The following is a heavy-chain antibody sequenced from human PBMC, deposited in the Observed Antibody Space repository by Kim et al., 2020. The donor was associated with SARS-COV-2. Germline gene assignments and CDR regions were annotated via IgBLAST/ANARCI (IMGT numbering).Heavy chain of an antibody. CDR2: ISSSSSYI. Sequence: GGSLRLSCAASGFTFSSYSMNWVRQAPGKGVEWVSSISSSSSYIYYADSVKGRFTISRDNAKNSLYLQMNSLRAEDTAVYYCARDLTLVGYYGMDVWGQGTTVTVSS. J-gene: IGHJ6*02. V-gene: IGHV3-21*01. CDR3: ARDLTLVGYYGMDV. CDR1: GFTFSSYS. D-gene: IGHD3-16*01.